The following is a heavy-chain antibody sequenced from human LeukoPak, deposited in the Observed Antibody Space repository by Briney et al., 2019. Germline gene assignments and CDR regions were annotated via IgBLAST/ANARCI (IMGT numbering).Heavy chain of an antibody. D-gene: IGHD3-22*01. CDR1: GFTFSGFG. CDR3: AKDPYYDSTGGYYFDY. J-gene: IGHJ4*02. CDR2: IWYDGSEE. V-gene: IGHV3-30*02. Sequence: GGSLRLSCSASGFTFSGFGMHWVRQAPGKGLEWVAVIWYDGSEEYYADSVKGRFTISRDNSKNTLYLQMNSLRAEDTAVYYCAKDPYYDSTGGYYFDYWGQGTLVTVSS.